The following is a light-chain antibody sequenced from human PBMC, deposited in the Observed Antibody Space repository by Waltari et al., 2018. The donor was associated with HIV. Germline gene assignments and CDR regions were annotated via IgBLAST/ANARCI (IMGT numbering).Light chain of an antibody. CDR2: DVI. J-gene: IGLJ2*01. CDR1: SSDVGGYNY. V-gene: IGLV2-8*01. Sequence: ASGSPGQSVTLSCTGTSSDVGGYNYVSWHQQHPGKAPKLMIYDVIKRPSGVPDRFSGSKSGNTASLTVSGLQPEDEADYYCSSHAGSKVVFGGGTRLTVL. CDR3: SSHAGSKVV.